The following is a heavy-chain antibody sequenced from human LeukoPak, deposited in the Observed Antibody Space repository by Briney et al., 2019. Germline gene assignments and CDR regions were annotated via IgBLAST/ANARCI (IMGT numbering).Heavy chain of an antibody. Sequence: GGSLRLSCAASGFTFSSYGMHWVRQAPGKGLEWVAVIWSDGSSKHYVDSVKGRFTIPRDNSKNTLYLQMNSLRAEDTALYYCARGQPPSYYDMDVWGQGTTVTVSS. CDR2: IWSDGSSK. CDR1: GFTFSSYG. J-gene: IGHJ6*02. CDR3: ARGQPPSYYDMDV. V-gene: IGHV3-33*01. D-gene: IGHD6-13*01.